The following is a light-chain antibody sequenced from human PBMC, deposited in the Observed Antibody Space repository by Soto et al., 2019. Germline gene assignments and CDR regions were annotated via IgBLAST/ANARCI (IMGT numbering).Light chain of an antibody. Sequence: QSVLTQPASVSGSPGQSITISCTGTSSDVSAYNLVSWYQHLPDKAPKLIISEATNRPSGVSDRFSGSKSGNTASLTISGLQAEDEADYYCASLTTTNFVFGSGTKVTV. V-gene: IGLV2-14*01. CDR3: ASLTTTNFV. CDR2: EAT. J-gene: IGLJ1*01. CDR1: SSDVSAYNL.